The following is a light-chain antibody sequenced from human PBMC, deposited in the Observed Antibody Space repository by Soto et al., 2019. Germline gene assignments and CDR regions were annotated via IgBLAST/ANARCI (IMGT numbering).Light chain of an antibody. CDR1: QRISSW. CDR2: DAS. CDR3: QQYNSYPYT. V-gene: IGKV1-5*01. J-gene: IGKJ2*01. Sequence: DIQMTQSPSTLSASVGDRVTITCRASQRISSWLAWYQQKPGKAPKFLIYDASSLESGVPSRFSGSGSGTEFTLTISSLQPDDFATYYCQQYNSYPYTFGQGTKLEIK.